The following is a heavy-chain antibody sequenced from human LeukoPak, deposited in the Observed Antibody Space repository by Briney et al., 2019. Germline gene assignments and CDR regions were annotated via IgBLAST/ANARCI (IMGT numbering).Heavy chain of an antibody. CDR3: AELGITMIGGV. D-gene: IGHD3-10*02. Sequence: SETLSLTCAVYGGSFSGYYWTWIRQPPGKGLVWIGEINHSGSTNYHASLKSRVTISVDTSKNQFSLKLSSVTAADTAVYYCAELGITMIGGVWGKGTTVTISS. V-gene: IGHV4-34*01. CDR1: GGSFSGYY. CDR2: INHSGST. J-gene: IGHJ6*04.